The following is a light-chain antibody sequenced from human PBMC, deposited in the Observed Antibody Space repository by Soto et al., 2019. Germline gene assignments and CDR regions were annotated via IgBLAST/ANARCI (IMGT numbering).Light chain of an antibody. Sequence: DIQMTQSPSTLSAYVGDRVIITCRASESLGTWLAWYQQKPGTAPILLIYDVSRLESGVPSRFSGRGSGTEFTLTISSLQPDDFATYYCQQYFSYPLTFGGGTQVDI. J-gene: IGKJ4*01. CDR1: ESLGTW. V-gene: IGKV1-5*01. CDR3: QQYFSYPLT. CDR2: DVS.